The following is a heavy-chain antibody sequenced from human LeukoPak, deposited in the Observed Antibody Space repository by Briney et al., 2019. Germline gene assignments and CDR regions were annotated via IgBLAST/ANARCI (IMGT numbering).Heavy chain of an antibody. D-gene: IGHD3-16*01. V-gene: IGHV4-61*01. CDR3: ARGEGYYALDY. CDR1: GGSISSSSYY. Sequence: SETLSLTCTVSGGSISSSSYYWNWIRQPPGKGLEWIGYIYYSGTTKHNPSLKSRVTISVDTSKNQFSLKLKSVTAADTAVYYCARGEGYYALDYWGQGVPVTVSS. CDR2: IYYSGTT. J-gene: IGHJ4*02.